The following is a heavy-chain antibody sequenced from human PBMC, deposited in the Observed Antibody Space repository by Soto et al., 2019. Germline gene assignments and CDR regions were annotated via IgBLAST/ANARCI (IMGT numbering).Heavy chain of an antibody. CDR2: IYYSGST. Sequence: TLSLTCTVSGGSISTYYWSWIRQPPGKGLEWIGYIYYSGSTSYNPSLKSRVTISVDTSKNQFSLKLRSVTAADTAVYYCASDRSSGWALGYGMDVWGQGTTVTVSS. D-gene: IGHD6-19*01. V-gene: IGHV4-59*01. CDR3: ASDRSSGWALGYGMDV. J-gene: IGHJ6*02. CDR1: GGSISTYY.